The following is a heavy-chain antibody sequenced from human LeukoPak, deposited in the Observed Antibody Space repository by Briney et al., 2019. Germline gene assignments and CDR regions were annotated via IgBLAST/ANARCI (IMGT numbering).Heavy chain of an antibody. CDR3: ARVLVVGPNYYMDV. Sequence: PGGSLRLSCAASGFTFSSYWMSWVRQAPGKGLEWVANIKQDGSEKYYVDSVKGRFTISRDNAKNSLYLQMNSLKTEDTAVYYCARVLVVGPNYYMDVWGKGTSVTVSS. CDR1: GFTFSSYW. V-gene: IGHV3-7*03. J-gene: IGHJ6*03. D-gene: IGHD1-26*01. CDR2: IKQDGSEK.